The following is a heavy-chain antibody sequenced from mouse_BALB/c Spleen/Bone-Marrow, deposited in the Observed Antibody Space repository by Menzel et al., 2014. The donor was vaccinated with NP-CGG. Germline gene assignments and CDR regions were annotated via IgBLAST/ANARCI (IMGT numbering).Heavy chain of an antibody. V-gene: IGHV1-18*01. CDR1: GYTFTDYN. CDR3: ERRHGSSFAY. Sequence: EVQLQQSGPELVKPGASVKIPCKASGYTFTDYNMHWVKQSHGKSLEWIGDINPNNGGTIYNQKFKGKATLTVDKSSSTAYMERRRLAYEAVAVCYWERRHGSSFAYWGQGTPLTVSA. D-gene: IGHD1-1*01. CDR2: INPNNGGT. J-gene: IGHJ2*01.